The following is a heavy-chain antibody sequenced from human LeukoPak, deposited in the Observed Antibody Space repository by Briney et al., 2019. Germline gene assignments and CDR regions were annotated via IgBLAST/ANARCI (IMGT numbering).Heavy chain of an antibody. CDR1: HGSISSYY. Sequence: KTSETLSLTCTVSHGSISSYYWSWIRQPPGKGLEWIGHISYSGSTNYNPSLKSRVTISVDTSKNQFSLKLSSVTAADTAVYYCARHPDSSGRYGHFGYWGQGTLVTVSS. V-gene: IGHV4-59*08. CDR3: ARHPDSSGRYGHFGY. D-gene: IGHD6-19*01. CDR2: ISYSGST. J-gene: IGHJ4*02.